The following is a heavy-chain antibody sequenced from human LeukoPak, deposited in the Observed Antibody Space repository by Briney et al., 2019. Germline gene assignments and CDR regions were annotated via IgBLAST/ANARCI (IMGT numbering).Heavy chain of an antibody. Sequence: SETLSLTCTVSGGSISTYYWSWIRQPPGKGLEWIGYIYYSGSTNYNPSLKSRVTISVDTSKNQFSLKLSSVTAADTAVYYCARVSTMVRGVIATFTADYYMDVWGKGTTVTVSS. CDR3: ARVSTMVRGVIATFTADYYMDV. CDR1: GGSISTYY. J-gene: IGHJ6*03. V-gene: IGHV4-59*01. CDR2: IYYSGST. D-gene: IGHD3-10*01.